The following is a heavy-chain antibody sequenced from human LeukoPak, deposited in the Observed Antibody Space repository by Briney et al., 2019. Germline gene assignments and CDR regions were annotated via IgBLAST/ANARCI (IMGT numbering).Heavy chain of an antibody. Sequence: KPSETLSLTCTGSGGSISSYYWSWIRQPPGKGLEWIGYIYYSGSTNYNPSLKSRVTISVDTSKNQFSLKLSSVTAADTAVYYCAITLVTDFWSGGYDSGGSPALDYWGQGTLVTVSS. D-gene: IGHD3-3*01. CDR3: AITLVTDFWSGGYDSGGSPALDY. CDR1: GGSISSYY. V-gene: IGHV4-59*01. J-gene: IGHJ4*02. CDR2: IYYSGST.